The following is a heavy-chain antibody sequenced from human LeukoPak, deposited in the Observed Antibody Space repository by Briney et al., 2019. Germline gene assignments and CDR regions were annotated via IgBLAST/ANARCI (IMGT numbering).Heavy chain of an antibody. Sequence: SVKVSCKASGGTFSSYAISWVRQAPGQGLEWMGGIIPIFGTANYAQRFQGRVTITADKSTSTAYMELSSLRSEDTAVYYCAGRIPSYSNYVSGAFDIWGQGTMVTVSS. CDR1: GGTFSSYA. CDR2: IIPIFGTA. D-gene: IGHD4-11*01. CDR3: AGRIPSYSNYVSGAFDI. V-gene: IGHV1-69*06. J-gene: IGHJ3*02.